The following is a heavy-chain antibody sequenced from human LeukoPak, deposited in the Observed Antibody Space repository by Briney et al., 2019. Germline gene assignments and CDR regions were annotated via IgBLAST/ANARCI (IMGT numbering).Heavy chain of an antibody. J-gene: IGHJ4*02. CDR2: INPNSGGT. CDR1: GYTFTGYY. Sequence: ASVKVSCKASGYTFTGYYMHWVRQAPGQGLEWMGWINPNSGGTNYAQKFQGRVTMTRDTSISTAYMELSGLRSDDTAVYYRARSGDGYNYLDYWGQGTLVTVSS. V-gene: IGHV1-2*02. CDR3: ARSGDGYNYLDY. D-gene: IGHD5-24*01.